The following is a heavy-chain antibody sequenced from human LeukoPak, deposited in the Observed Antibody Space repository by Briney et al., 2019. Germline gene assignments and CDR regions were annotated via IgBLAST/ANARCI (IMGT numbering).Heavy chain of an antibody. CDR3: ARESVVPAAVYYFDY. V-gene: IGHV4-34*01. CDR2: NNHSGST. J-gene: IGHJ4*02. Sequence: TSETLSLTCAVYGGSFSGYYWSWIRQPPGKGLEWIGENNHSGSTNYNPSLKSRVTISVDTSKNQFSLKLSSVTAADTAVYYCARESVVPAAVYYFDYWGQGTLVTVSS. D-gene: IGHD2-2*01. CDR1: GGSFSGYY.